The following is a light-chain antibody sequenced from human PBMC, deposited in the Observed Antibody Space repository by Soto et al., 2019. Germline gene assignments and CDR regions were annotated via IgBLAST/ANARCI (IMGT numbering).Light chain of an antibody. CDR2: EVG. CDR3: SSYKSNNTQV. CDR1: SSDVGGYKY. J-gene: IGLJ1*01. V-gene: IGLV2-14*01. Sequence: QSVLTQPASVSGSPGQSITISCTGTSSDVGGYKYVSWYQQHPGKAPKLMIFEVGNRPSGFSNLFSGSKSGNTASLTLSGLQAEAEADYYCSSYKSNNTQVFGTGTKVTVL.